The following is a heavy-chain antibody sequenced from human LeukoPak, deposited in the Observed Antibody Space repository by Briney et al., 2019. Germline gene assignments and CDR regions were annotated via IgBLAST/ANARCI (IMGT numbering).Heavy chain of an antibody. CDR3: ARVGMYYYDSSGTYGMDV. CDR2: ISSSGSTI. Sequence: GGSLRLSCAASGFTFSDYYMSWIRQAPGKGLEWVSYISSSGSTIYYADSVKGRFTISRDNAKNSLYLQMNSLRAEDTAVYYCARVGMYYYDSSGTYGMDVWGQGTTVTVSS. CDR1: GFTFSDYY. J-gene: IGHJ6*02. V-gene: IGHV3-11*04. D-gene: IGHD3-22*01.